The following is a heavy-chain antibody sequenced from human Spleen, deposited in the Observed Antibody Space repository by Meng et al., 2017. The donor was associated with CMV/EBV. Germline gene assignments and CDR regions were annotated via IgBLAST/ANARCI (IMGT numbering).Heavy chain of an antibody. Sequence: SETLSLTCAVSGVSISNSHWWSWVRQPPGKGLEWIGEVYHSGSTNYNPSLRSRVTISVDTSKNQFSLKLSSVTAADTAVSYCARLRGGGGDLDYWGQGTLVTVSS. V-gene: IGHV4-4*02. CDR3: ARLRGGGGDLDY. CDR2: VYHSGST. D-gene: IGHD3-10*01. J-gene: IGHJ4*02. CDR1: GVSISNSHW.